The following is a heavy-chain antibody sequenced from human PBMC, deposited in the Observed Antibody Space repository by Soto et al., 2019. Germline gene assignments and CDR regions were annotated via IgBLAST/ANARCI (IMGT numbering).Heavy chain of an antibody. CDR1: GFTFSSYG. D-gene: IGHD5-18*01. V-gene: IGHV3-33*01. CDR2: IWYDGSNK. Sequence: PGGSLRLSCAASGFTFSSYGMHWVRQAPGKGLEWVAVIWYDGSNKYYADSVKGRFTISRDNSKNTLYLQMNSLRAEDTAVYYCARERRVRGYSYGYVFDYWGQGTLVTVSS. J-gene: IGHJ4*02. CDR3: ARERRVRGYSYGYVFDY.